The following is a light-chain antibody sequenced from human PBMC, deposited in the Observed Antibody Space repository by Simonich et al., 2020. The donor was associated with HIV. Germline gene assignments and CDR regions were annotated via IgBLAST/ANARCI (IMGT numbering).Light chain of an antibody. J-gene: IGKJ2*01. CDR2: DAS. V-gene: IGKV3-20*01. CDR3: QQYGSSPYT. Sequence: EVVLTQSPATLSLSPGERATLSCRASQSVSSYLAWYQQKPGQAPRLLIYDASSRATGIPDRFSGSGSGTDFTLTISRLEPEDFAVYYCQQYGSSPYTFGQVTKLEIK. CDR1: QSVSSY.